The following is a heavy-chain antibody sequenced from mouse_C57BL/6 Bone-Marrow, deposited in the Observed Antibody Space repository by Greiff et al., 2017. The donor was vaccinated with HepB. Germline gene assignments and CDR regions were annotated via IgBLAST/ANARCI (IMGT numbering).Heavy chain of an antibody. V-gene: IGHV10-1*01. CDR3: VRFVYYYAMDY. Sequence: VQRVESGGGLVQPKGSLKLSCAASGFSFNTYAMNWVRQAPGKGLEWVARIRSKSNNYATYYADSVKDRFTISRDDSESMLYLQMNNLKTEDTAMYYCVRFVYYYAMDYWGQGTSVTVSS. CDR1: GFSFNTYA. CDR2: IRSKSNNYAT. J-gene: IGHJ4*01.